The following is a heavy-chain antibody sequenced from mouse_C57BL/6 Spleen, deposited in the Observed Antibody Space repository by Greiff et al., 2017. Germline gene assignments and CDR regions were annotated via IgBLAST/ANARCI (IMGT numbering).Heavy chain of an antibody. J-gene: IGHJ4*01. CDR1: GYTFTSYW. V-gene: IGHV1-55*01. CDR3: AREGLWSGPYYYAMDY. D-gene: IGHD1-1*02. CDR2: IYPGSGST. Sequence: QVQLQQSGAELVKPGASVKMSCKASGYTFTSYWITWVKQRPGQGLEWIGDIYPGSGSTNYNEKFKSKATLTVDTSSSTAYMQLSSLTSEDSAVYYCAREGLWSGPYYYAMDYWGQGTSVTVSS.